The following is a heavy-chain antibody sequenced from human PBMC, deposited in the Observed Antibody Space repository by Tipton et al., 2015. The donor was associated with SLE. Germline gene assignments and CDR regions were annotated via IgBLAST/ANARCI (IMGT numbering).Heavy chain of an antibody. CDR2: IFDNGNS. CDR3: ATTVGYCSSSSCSSPWAFDI. D-gene: IGHD2-2*01. V-gene: IGHV4-59*01. CDR1: GASMSGYY. Sequence: TLSLTCTVSGASMSGYYWSWIRQSPGKGLEWIGYIFDNGNSNYNPSLKSRVTISIDTSKNQFSLRLTSLTAADTAVYYCATTVGYCSSSSCSSPWAFDIWGQGTMVTVSS. J-gene: IGHJ3*02.